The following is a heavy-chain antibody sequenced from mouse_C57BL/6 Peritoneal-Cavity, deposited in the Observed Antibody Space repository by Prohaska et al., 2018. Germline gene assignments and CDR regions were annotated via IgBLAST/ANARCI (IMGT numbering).Heavy chain of an antibody. CDR2: ILPSIGRT. V-gene: IGHV15-2*01. J-gene: IGHJ4*01. Sequence: QVHLQQSGSELRSPGSSVKLSCKDFDSEVFPIAYMSWVRQKPGHGFEWIGGILPSIGRTIYGEKFEDKATLDADTLANTAYLELNSLTSEDSAIYYCARNDYDEGGYYAIDYWLQGTLVT. CDR3: ARNDYDEGGYYAIDY. D-gene: IGHD2-4*01. CDR1: DSEVFPIAY.